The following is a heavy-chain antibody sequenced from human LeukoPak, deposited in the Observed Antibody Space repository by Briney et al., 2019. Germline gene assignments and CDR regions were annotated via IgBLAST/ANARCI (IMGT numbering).Heavy chain of an antibody. D-gene: IGHD6-6*01. V-gene: IGHV4-34*01. CDR2: INHSGST. J-gene: IGHJ4*02. Sequence: SETLSLTCAVYGGSFSGYYWSWIRQPPGKGLEWIGEINHSGSTNYNPSLKSRVTISVDTSKNQFSLKLSSVTAADTAVYYCANPEKYSSSGNFDYWGQGTLVTVSS. CDR3: ANPEKYSSSGNFDY. CDR1: GGSFSGYY.